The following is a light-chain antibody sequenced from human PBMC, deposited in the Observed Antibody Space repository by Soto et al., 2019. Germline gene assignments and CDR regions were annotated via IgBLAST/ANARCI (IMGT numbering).Light chain of an antibody. CDR3: QQYNNRPPIT. CDR1: QSVGSN. Sequence: EIVMTQSPVTLSVSPGESATLSCRASQSVGSNLAWYQQRPGQAPRLLIYDASTRATGIPGRFSGSGSGTEFTLTISGLQSEDFGVYLCQQYNNRPPITFGQGTRLEIK. J-gene: IGKJ5*01. V-gene: IGKV3D-15*01. CDR2: DAS.